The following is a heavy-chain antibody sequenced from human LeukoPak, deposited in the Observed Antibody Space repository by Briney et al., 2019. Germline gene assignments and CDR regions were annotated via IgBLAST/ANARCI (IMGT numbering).Heavy chain of an antibody. D-gene: IGHD2-21*02. Sequence: GGSLRLSCAASGFTFSSYAMSWVRQAPGKGLEWVSAISGSGSSTYYADSVKGRFTISRDNSKNTLYLQMNSLRAEDTAVYYCAKDLGGPYCGGDCNDASDIWGQGTMVTVSS. CDR1: GFTFSSYA. J-gene: IGHJ3*02. V-gene: IGHV3-23*01. CDR3: AKDLGGPYCGGDCNDASDI. CDR2: ISGSGSST.